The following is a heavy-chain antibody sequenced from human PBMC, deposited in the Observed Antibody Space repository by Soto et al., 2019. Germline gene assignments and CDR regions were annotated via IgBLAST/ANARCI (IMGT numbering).Heavy chain of an antibody. D-gene: IGHD3-10*01. CDR2: IYYSGST. CDR3: AGLLWFGELFIGNWFDP. J-gene: IGHJ5*02. V-gene: IGHV4-39*01. Sequence: SETLSLTCTVSGGSISSSSYYWGWIRQPPGKGLEWIGSIYYSGSTYYNPSLKSRVTISVDTSKNQFSLKLSSVTAADTAVYYCAGLLWFGELFIGNWFDPWGQRTLVTVSS. CDR1: GGSISSSSYY.